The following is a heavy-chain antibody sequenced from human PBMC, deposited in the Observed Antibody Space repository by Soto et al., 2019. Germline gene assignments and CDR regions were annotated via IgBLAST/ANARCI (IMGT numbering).Heavy chain of an antibody. D-gene: IGHD1-1*01. V-gene: IGHV5-51*01. Sequence: GESLQISCKGSGYSFTSYSIGWVRQIPWKGLEWMGIIYPGESDPTYSPSFQGQVTMSADKSVSAAYLQWSSLKASDTAMYYCARRVQSNLGYFEYWGKGTLVTVSS. CDR1: GYSFTSYS. CDR3: ARRVQSNLGYFEY. J-gene: IGHJ4*02. CDR2: IYPGESDP.